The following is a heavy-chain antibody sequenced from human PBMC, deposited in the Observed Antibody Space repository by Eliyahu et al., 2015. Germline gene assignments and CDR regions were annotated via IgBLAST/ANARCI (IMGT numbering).Heavy chain of an antibody. CDR2: INHSGST. J-gene: IGHJ4*02. Sequence: QVQLQQWGAGLLKPSETLSLTCAVYGXSFSGYYWSWIRXPPGKGLEXIGEINHSGSTNYNPSLKSRVTISVDTSKNQFSLKLSSVTAADTAVYYCARGPRVRFTMVRGAYFDYWGQGTLVTVSS. CDR1: GXSFSGYY. D-gene: IGHD3-10*01. V-gene: IGHV4-34*01. CDR3: ARGPRVRFTMVRGAYFDY.